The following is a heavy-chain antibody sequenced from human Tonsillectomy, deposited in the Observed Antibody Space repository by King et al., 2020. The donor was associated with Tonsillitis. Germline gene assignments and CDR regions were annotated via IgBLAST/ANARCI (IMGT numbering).Heavy chain of an antibody. Sequence: QLVQSGAEVKKPGASVKVSCKASGYTLTSYGISWVRQAPGQGLEWMGWISAYNGNTNYAQKLQGRVTMTTDTSTSTAYMELRSLRSDNTAVYYCARGTYYDILTGYLFDYWGQGTLVTVSS. V-gene: IGHV1-18*04. D-gene: IGHD3-9*01. CDR2: ISAYNGNT. J-gene: IGHJ4*02. CDR3: ARGTYYDILTGYLFDY. CDR1: GYTLTSYG.